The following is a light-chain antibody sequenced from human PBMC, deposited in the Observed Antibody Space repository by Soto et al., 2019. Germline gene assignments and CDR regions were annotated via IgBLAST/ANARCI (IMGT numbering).Light chain of an antibody. CDR3: QQSYITPIT. CDR1: RSLTRW. Sequence: DIQMSQSPSTLSASVGDRVTITCRASRSLTRWLAWYQQKPGAAPRLLIRAASGLHSGVPSRFSGSGSGTDFTLTISSLEPDDLATYYCQQSYITPITFGQGTRLEIK. CDR2: AAS. J-gene: IGKJ5*01. V-gene: IGKV1-39*01.